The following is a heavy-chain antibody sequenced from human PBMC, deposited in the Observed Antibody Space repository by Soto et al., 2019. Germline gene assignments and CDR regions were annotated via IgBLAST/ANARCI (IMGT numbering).Heavy chain of an antibody. CDR2: IYYSGST. CDR3: ARGRDGYDIPYFDY. J-gene: IGHJ4*02. D-gene: IGHD5-12*01. Sequence: SETLSLTCTVSGGSISSSSYYWGWIRQPPGKGLEWIGSIYYSGSTYYNPSLKSRVTISVDTSKNQFSLKLSSVTAADTAVYYCARGRDGYDIPYFDYWGQGTLVTAPQ. V-gene: IGHV4-39*07. CDR1: GGSISSSSYY.